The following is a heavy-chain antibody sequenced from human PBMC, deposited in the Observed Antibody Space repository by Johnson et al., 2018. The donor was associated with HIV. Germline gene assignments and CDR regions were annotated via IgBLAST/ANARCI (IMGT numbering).Heavy chain of an antibody. CDR3: TTAIVIDAFDI. CDR1: GFTFSSYA. D-gene: IGHD3-16*02. Sequence: QVQLVESGGGVVQPGRFLRLSCAASGFTFSSYAMHWVRQAPAKGLEWVAVISYDGSDKYYADSVKGRFTISRDSSKNTLYLQMTSLTTEDTAVYYCTTAIVIDAFDIWGQGTMVTVSS. V-gene: IGHV3-30*04. J-gene: IGHJ3*02. CDR2: ISYDGSDK.